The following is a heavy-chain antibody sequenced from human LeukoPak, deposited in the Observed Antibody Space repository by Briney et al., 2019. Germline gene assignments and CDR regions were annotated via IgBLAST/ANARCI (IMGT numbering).Heavy chain of an antibody. J-gene: IGHJ3*02. D-gene: IGHD2-2*01. CDR2: IKEDGSEK. CDR3: ASLLSGGFDI. CDR1: EFTFRSYW. V-gene: IGHV3-7*03. Sequence: GGSLRLSCVVSEFTFRSYWMSWVRQAPGKGLEWVANIKEDGSEKYYVDSVKGRFTISRDNAISRDNAKNSLFLQMNSLRAEGTAVYYCASLLSGGFDIWGQGTMVTVSS.